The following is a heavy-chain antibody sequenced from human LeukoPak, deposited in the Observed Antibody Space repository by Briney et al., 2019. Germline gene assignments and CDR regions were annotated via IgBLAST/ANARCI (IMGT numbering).Heavy chain of an antibody. CDR2: INPNSGGT. CDR1: GYTFTGYY. D-gene: IGHD3-16*02. CDR3: ARDRGMITFGGVIGY. J-gene: IGHJ4*02. Sequence: ASVTVSCTASGYTFTGYYMHWVRQAPGQGLEWMGWINPNSGGTNYAQKFQGRVTMTRDTSISTAYMELSRLRSDDTAVYYCARDRGMITFGGVIGYWGQGTLVTVSS. V-gene: IGHV1-2*02.